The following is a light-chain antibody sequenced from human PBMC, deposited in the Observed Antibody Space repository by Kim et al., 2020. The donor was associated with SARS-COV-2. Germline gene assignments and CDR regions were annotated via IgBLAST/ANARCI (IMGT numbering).Light chain of an antibody. Sequence: EIVLTQSPGTLSLSPGEGATLSCRASQSVSTTYLAWYQQRPGQAPRLLIYGASNRATGVPDRFSGSGSGTDFTLTISRLEPEDFAVYYCQEYGDALWTFGQRTKADI. CDR3: QEYGDALWT. V-gene: IGKV3-20*01. J-gene: IGKJ1*01. CDR1: QSVSTTY. CDR2: GAS.